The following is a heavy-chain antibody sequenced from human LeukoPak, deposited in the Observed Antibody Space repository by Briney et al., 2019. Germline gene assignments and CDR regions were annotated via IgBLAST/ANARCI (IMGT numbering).Heavy chain of an antibody. J-gene: IGHJ5*02. D-gene: IGHD6-13*01. CDR2: IRYDGSNK. Sequence: PGGSLRLSCAASGFTLSSYSMNWVRQAPGKGLEWVAFIRYDGSNKYYADSVKGRFTISRDNSKNMMYLQMKSLRPEDTAVYYCARDLSVAGGTWFDPWGQGTLVTVSS. CDR3: ARDLSVAGGTWFDP. CDR1: GFTLSSYS. V-gene: IGHV3-30*02.